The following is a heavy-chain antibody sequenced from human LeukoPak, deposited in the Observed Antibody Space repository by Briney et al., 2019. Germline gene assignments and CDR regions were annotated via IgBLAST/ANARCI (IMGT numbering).Heavy chain of an antibody. V-gene: IGHV4-59*01. Sequence: SETLSLTCTVSGGSISSYYWSWIRQPPGKGLEWIGYIYYSGSTNYNPSLKSRVTISVDTSKNQFSLKLSSVTAADTAVYYCARVGWFGEPVVAPDYWGQGTLVTVSS. J-gene: IGHJ4*02. D-gene: IGHD3-10*01. CDR1: GGSISSYY. CDR2: IYYSGST. CDR3: ARVGWFGEPVVAPDY.